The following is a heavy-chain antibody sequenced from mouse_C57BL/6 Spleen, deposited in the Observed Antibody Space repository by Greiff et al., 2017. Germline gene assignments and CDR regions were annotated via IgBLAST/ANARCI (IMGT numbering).Heavy chain of an antibody. D-gene: IGHD1-1*01. Sequence: QVQLQQSGAELVKPGASVKMSCKASGYTFTSYWITWVKQRPGQGLEWIGDIYPGSGSTNYNEKFKSKATLTVDTSSSTAYMQLSSLTSEDSAVYYCAREEFTTVVARTFMDYWGQGTSVTVSS. CDR2: IYPGSGST. CDR3: AREEFTTVVARTFMDY. CDR1: GYTFTSYW. V-gene: IGHV1-55*01. J-gene: IGHJ4*01.